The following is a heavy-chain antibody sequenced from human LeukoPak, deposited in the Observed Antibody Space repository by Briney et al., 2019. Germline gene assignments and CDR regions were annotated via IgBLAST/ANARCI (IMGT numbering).Heavy chain of an antibody. CDR3: TRARRDGDLYFDL. V-gene: IGHV4-30-4*01. J-gene: IGHJ2*01. CDR1: GGSINSGDYY. Sequence: SETLSLTCTVSGGSINSGDYYWSWIRRPPGKGLEWIGYIFYSGSTYCNPSLKSRVTISVDTSKNQFSLKLSSVTAADTAVYYCTRARRDGDLYFDLWGRGTLVTVSS. CDR2: IFYSGST. D-gene: IGHD5-24*01.